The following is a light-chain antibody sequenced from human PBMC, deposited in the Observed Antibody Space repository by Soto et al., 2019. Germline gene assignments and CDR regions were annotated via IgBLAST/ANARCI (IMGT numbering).Light chain of an antibody. CDR2: SNN. V-gene: IGLV1-44*01. CDR3: APWDDSLNGLYV. Sequence: QSVLTQPPSASGTPGQRVTISCSGSSSNIGRNTVNWYQQLPGTAPNLLIYSNNQRPSWVPARFSGSKSGTSSSLAISGRQSADEADYYCAPWDDSLNGLYVFGTGTKVTVL. J-gene: IGLJ1*01. CDR1: SSNIGRNT.